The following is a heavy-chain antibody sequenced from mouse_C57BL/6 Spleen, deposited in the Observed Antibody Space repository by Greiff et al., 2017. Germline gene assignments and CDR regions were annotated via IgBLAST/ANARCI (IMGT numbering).Heavy chain of an antibody. V-gene: IGHV5-16*01. CDR2: INYDGSST. CDR1: GFTFSDYY. J-gene: IGHJ2*01. D-gene: IGHD2-2*01. CDR3: ARDQAGLLDY. Sequence: EVKLVESEGGLVQPGSSMKLSCTASGFTFSDYYMAWVRQVPEKGLEWVANINYDGSSTYYLDSLKSRFIISRDNAKNILYLQMSSLKSEDTATYYCARDQAGLLDYWGQGTTLTVSS.